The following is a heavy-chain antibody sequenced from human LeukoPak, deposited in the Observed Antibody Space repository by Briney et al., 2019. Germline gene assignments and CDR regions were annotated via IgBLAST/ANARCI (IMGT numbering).Heavy chain of an antibody. D-gene: IGHD3-16*01. CDR3: AKDKGGGYGNDGFDI. V-gene: IGHV3-7*01. CDR2: INQDGSEK. J-gene: IGHJ3*02. Sequence: GGSLRLSCAASEFTFTSYWMSWVRQAPGKGLEWVANINQDGSEKYYVDSVKGRFTISRDNAKNSLSLQMNSLRAEDTAVYYCAKDKGGGYGNDGFDIWGRGTMVTVSS. CDR1: EFTFTSYW.